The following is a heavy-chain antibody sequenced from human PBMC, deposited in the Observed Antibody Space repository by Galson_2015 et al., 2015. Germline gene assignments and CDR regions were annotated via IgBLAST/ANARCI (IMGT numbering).Heavy chain of an antibody. CDR1: GFTFDDYT. CDR2: ISWDGGST. J-gene: IGHJ4*02. CDR3: AKAYSLRNMIVVALDY. D-gene: IGHD3-22*01. V-gene: IGHV3-43*01. Sequence: SLRLSCAASGFTFDDYTMHWVRHAPGKGLEWVSLISWDGGSTYYADSVKGRFTISRDNSKNSLYLQMNSLRTEDTALYYCAKAYSLRNMIVVALDYWGQGTLVTVSS.